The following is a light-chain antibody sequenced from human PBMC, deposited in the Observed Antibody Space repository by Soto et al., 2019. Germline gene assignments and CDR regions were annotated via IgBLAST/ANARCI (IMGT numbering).Light chain of an antibody. V-gene: IGKV3-15*01. J-gene: IGKJ2*01. CDR3: QQGHNWPLT. CDR1: QSISTE. CDR2: SAS. Sequence: EIVMTQSPATLSVSPGERDTLSCRASQSISTELAWYQQKPGQPPRLRIYSASTRATGVPARFTGSGSGSEFTLTVSGLQSEDFAVYYCQQGHNWPLTFGQGTRLEI.